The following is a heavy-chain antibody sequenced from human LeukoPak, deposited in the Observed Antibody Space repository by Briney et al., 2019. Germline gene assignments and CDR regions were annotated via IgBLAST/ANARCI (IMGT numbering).Heavy chain of an antibody. CDR1: GFTFSSYW. V-gene: IGHV3-7*03. CDR2: IKQDGSEK. Sequence: PGGSLRLSCAASGFTFSSYWMSWVRQAPGKGLEWVANIKQDGSEKYYVDSVKGRFTISRDNAKNSLYLQMNSLRAEDTALYYCAKWDPPEYSSGQTLKVDYWGQGTLVTVSS. CDR3: AKWDPPEYSSGQTLKVDY. J-gene: IGHJ4*02. D-gene: IGHD6-19*01.